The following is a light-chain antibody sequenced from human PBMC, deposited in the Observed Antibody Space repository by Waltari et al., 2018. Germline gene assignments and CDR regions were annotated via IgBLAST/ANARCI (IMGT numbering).Light chain of an antibody. CDR2: AAS. CDR1: QGISSY. V-gene: IGKV1-8*01. CDR3: QQYYSYPYT. J-gene: IGKJ2*01. Sequence: AIRLTLSPSSFSASTGDRVTITCRASQGISSYLAWYQQKPGKAPKLLIYAASTLQSGVPSRFSGRGSGTDFTLTISCLQSEDFATYYCQQYYSYPYTFGQGTKLEIK.